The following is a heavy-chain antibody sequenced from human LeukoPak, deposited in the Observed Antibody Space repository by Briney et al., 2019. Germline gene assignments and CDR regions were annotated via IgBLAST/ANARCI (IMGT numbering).Heavy chain of an antibody. Sequence: SETLSLTCTVSGGSIRSYYWSWLRQPPGKGLEWLGFIFYSGITDYNPSLKSRVTISVDTSKNQFSLKLTSVTAADTAVYYCARLRALSYYDSSGNLYYFEYWGQGTLVTVSS. CDR2: IFYSGIT. D-gene: IGHD3-22*01. CDR3: ARLRALSYYDSSGNLYYFEY. V-gene: IGHV4-59*01. J-gene: IGHJ4*02. CDR1: GGSIRSYY.